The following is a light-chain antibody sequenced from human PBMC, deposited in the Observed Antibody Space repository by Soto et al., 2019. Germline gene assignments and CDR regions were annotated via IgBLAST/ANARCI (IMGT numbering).Light chain of an antibody. J-gene: IGKJ1*01. Sequence: EIVLTQSPGTLSLSPGERATLSCRASQSVSSSYLAWYQQKPGQAPRLLIYGASSRATGIPDRFSGSGSGTDFTITISRLEPEDFAVYYCQQYGSSRTFGKGTKVEIK. CDR2: GAS. V-gene: IGKV3-20*01. CDR1: QSVSSSY. CDR3: QQYGSSRT.